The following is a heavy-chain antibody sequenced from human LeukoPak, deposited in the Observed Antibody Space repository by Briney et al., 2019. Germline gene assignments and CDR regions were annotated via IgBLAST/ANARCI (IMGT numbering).Heavy chain of an antibody. CDR2: ISGSGGST. CDR1: GFTFSSYA. D-gene: IGHD6-19*01. J-gene: IGHJ4*02. V-gene: IGHV3-23*01. CDR3: ARVGRSGWLDY. Sequence: GGSLRLSCAASGFTFSSYAMSWVRQAPGKGLEWVSAISGSGGSTYYADSVKGRFTISRDNSKNTLYLQMNSLRAEDTAVYHCARVGRSGWLDYWGQGTLVTVSS.